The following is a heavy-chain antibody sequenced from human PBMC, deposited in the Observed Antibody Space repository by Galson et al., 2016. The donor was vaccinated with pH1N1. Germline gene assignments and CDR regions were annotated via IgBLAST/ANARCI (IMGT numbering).Heavy chain of an antibody. CDR1: GFTFSRYG. V-gene: IGHV3-30*18. D-gene: IGHD3-22*01. J-gene: IGHJ6*02. CDR3: AKDRDSSGPQHHYYYGMDI. CDR2: ISYDGRHE. Sequence: SLRLSCAASGFTFSRYGMHWVRQTPGKGLEWVAVISYDGRHEYYADSVKGRFTISRDNSRSTLYLQLNSLRGDDTAVYYCAKDRDSSGPQHHYYYGMDIWGRGTTVTVSS.